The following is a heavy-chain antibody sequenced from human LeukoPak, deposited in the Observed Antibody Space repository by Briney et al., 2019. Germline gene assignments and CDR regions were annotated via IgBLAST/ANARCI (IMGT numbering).Heavy chain of an antibody. J-gene: IGHJ5*02. CDR3: TKRNEYYGFWSGYYSPWFDP. CDR2: IRSKAYGGTT. Sequence: GGSLRLSCTASGFTFGDYAMSWFRQAPGKGLEWVGFIRSKAYGGTTEYAASVKGRFTISRDDSKSIAYLQMNSLKTEDTAVYYCTKRNEYYGFWSGYYSPWFDPWGQGTLVTVSS. CDR1: GFTFGDYA. V-gene: IGHV3-49*03. D-gene: IGHD3-3*01.